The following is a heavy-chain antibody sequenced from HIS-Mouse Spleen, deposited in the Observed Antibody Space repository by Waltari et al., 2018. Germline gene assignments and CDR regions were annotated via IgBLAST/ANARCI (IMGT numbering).Heavy chain of an antibody. J-gene: IGHJ6*02. CDR2: INHSGST. D-gene: IGHD2-2*01. Sequence: QVQLQQWGAGLLKPSETLSLTCAVYGGYFSSSYWSWIRQSPGKGLEWIGEINHSGSTNYNPSLKSRVTISVDTSKNQFSLKLSSVTAADTAVYYCARDDCSSTSCLYYGMDVWGQGTTVTVSS. CDR1: GGYFSSSY. CDR3: ARDDCSSTSCLYYGMDV. V-gene: IGHV4-34*01.